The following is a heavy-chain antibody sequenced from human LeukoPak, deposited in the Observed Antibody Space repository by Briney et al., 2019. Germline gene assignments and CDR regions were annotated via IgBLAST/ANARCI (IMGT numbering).Heavy chain of an antibody. Sequence: PGGSLRLSCAASGFTFRNYGMHWVRLAPGKGLEWVAFIRYDGSIKYYVDSVKGRFTVSRDNSKNTLYLQMNSLRAEDTAVYYCAKDVNVGGDYFDYRGQGTLVTVSS. J-gene: IGHJ4*02. CDR1: GFTFRNYG. CDR2: IRYDGSIK. CDR3: AKDVNVGGDYFDY. V-gene: IGHV3-30*02. D-gene: IGHD3-10*01.